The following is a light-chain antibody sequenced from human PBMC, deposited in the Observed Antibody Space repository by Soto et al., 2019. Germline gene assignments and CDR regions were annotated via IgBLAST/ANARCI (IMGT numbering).Light chain of an antibody. Sequence: EIVLTQSPATLSLSPGERATLSCRASQSVSSYLAWYQQKPGQDPRLLIYDASNRATGIPARFSGSGSGTDFTLTISSLEPEDFAVYYCHQRSNWPPYTFGQGTKLEIK. CDR2: DAS. CDR3: HQRSNWPPYT. CDR1: QSVSSY. J-gene: IGKJ2*01. V-gene: IGKV3-11*01.